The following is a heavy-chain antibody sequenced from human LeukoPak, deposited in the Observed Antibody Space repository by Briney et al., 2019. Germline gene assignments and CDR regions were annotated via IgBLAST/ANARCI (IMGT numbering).Heavy chain of an antibody. CDR3: ARVGCYDSSGYYFQH. J-gene: IGHJ1*01. D-gene: IGHD3-22*01. CDR2: INPNSGGT. Sequence: ASVKVSCKASGSTFTGYYMHWVRPAPGQGLEWMGWINPNSGGTNYAQKFQGRVTMTRDTSISTAYMELSRLRPDDTAVYYCARVGCYDSSGYYFQHWGQGTLVTVSS. CDR1: GSTFTGYY. V-gene: IGHV1-2*02.